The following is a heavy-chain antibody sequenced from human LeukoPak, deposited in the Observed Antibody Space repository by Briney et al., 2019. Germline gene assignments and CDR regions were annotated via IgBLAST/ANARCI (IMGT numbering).Heavy chain of an antibody. CDR2: ISSSSSTI. V-gene: IGHV3-48*01. J-gene: IGHJ4*02. Sequence: PGGSLRVSCAASGFTFSDYSMNWVRQAPGKGLEWVSYISSSSSTIYYADSVKGRFTISRDNAKNSLYLQMNSLRAEDTAVYYCARDTTSFFDYWGQGTLVTVSS. D-gene: IGHD2-2*01. CDR3: ARDTTSFFDY. CDR1: GFTFSDYS.